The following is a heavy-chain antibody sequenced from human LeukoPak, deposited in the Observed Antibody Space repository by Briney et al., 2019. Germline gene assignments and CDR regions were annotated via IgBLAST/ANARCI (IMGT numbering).Heavy chain of an antibody. V-gene: IGHV4-30-2*02. CDR2: IYHSGST. Sequence: SETLSLTCAVSGGSISSGGYSWSWIRQPPGKGLEWIGYIYHSGSTYYNPSLKSRVTISVDRSKNQFSLKLSSVTAADTAVYYCASYSYYFDSSGYFDYWGQGTLVTVSS. J-gene: IGHJ4*02. CDR3: ASYSYYFDSSGYFDY. CDR1: GGSISSGGYS. D-gene: IGHD3-22*01.